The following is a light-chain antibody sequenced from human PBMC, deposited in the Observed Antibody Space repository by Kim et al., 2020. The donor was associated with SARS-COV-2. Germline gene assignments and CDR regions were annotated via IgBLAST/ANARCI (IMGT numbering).Light chain of an antibody. V-gene: IGKV2-30*01. CDR2: KVS. J-gene: IGKJ2*01. Sequence: DVVMTQSPLSLPVTLGQPASISCWSSQSLVYSDGNTSLNWFQQRPGPSPRRLIYKVSNRDSGVPDRFSGSGSGTDFTLKISRVEAEDVGVYYCIQGTHWPPTYTFGQGTKLEI. CDR3: IQGTHWPPTYT. CDR1: QSLVYSDGNTS.